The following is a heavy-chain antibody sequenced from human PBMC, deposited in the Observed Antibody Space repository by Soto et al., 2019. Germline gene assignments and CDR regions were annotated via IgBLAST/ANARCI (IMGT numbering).Heavy chain of an antibody. V-gene: IGHV3-21*01. J-gene: IGHJ3*02. CDR3: ARADGDYPPGAFDI. D-gene: IGHD4-17*01. CDR1: GFTFSSYS. Sequence: GGSLRLSCAASGFTFSSYSMNWVRQAPGKGLEWVSSISSSSSYIYYADSVKGRFTISRDNAKNSLYLQMNSLRAEDTAVYYCARADGDYPPGAFDIWGQGTMVTVSS. CDR2: ISSSSSYI.